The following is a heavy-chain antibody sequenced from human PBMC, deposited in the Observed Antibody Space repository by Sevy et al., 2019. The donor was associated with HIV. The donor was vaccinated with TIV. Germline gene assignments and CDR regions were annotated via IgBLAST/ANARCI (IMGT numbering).Heavy chain of an antibody. D-gene: IGHD2-2*01. CDR1: GFTFSKYS. J-gene: IGHJ4*02. Sequence: GGSLRLSCVASGFTFSKYSMSWVRQTPGKGLEWVSTLSFACGRINYADSVKGRFTMSRDDSRNTFYLHMDSLRAEDTAIYYCAREGCSKPHDHWGQGTLVTVSS. CDR2: LSFACGRI. CDR3: AREGCSKPHDH. V-gene: IGHV3-23*01.